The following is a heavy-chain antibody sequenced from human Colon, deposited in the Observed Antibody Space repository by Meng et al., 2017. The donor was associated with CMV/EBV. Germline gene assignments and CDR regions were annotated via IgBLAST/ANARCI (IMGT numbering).Heavy chain of an antibody. CDR2: INDGGSIT. D-gene: IGHD3-10*01. CDR3: ARDPGRTAGGWFDP. V-gene: IGHV3-74*01. J-gene: IGHJ5*02. CDR1: GFTFSNFW. Sequence: GESLKISCEASGFTFSNFWMHWVRQVPGKGLEWVSRINDGGSITNYADSVKGRFNISRDNAENKLYLEINSLRTEDTAMYYCARDPGRTAGGWFDPWGQGTLVTVSS.